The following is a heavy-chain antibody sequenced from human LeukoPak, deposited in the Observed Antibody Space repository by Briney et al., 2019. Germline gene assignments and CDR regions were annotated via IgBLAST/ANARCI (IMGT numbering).Heavy chain of an antibody. CDR3: ARGALLAGMDV. Sequence: PGVSLRLSCAASGFTFSDYYMSWIRQDPGKGLEWVSFISSGSHTIYHADSVKGRFTVSRDNAKNSLYLQMNNLRVEDTAVYYCARGALLAGMDVWGQGTTVTVSS. D-gene: IGHD2-15*01. CDR1: GFTFSDYY. J-gene: IGHJ6*02. V-gene: IGHV3-11*01. CDR2: ISSGSHTI.